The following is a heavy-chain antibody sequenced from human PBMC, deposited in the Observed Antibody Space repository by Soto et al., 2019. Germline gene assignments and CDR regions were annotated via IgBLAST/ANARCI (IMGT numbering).Heavy chain of an antibody. J-gene: IGHJ4*02. D-gene: IGHD3-16*01. CDR2: IYHSGST. Sequence: TLAGTFAVSGGSISSGGYSWSWIRQPPGKGLEWIGSIYHSGSTYYNPSLKSRVTISVDRYKNQFSLKISSVTAPHTAVYYCARGSAXGDYFESWGQGTLVNVSS. CDR1: GGSISSGGYS. CDR3: ARGSAXGDYFES. V-gene: IGHV4-30-2*01.